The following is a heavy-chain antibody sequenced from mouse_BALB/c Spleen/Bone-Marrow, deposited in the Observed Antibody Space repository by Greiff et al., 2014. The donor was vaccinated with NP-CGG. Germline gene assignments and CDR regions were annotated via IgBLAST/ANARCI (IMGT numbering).Heavy chain of an antibody. V-gene: IGHV1-77*01. J-gene: IGHJ4*01. Sequence: QVQLKQPGPELVKPGAPVKMSCKASGYTFTDYVITWVKQRTGQGLEWIGEIYPGSGSTYYNEKFKGKATLTADKSSNTAYMQLGSLTSEDSAVYFCARLDGNYRYAMDYWGQGTSVTVSS. CDR3: ARLDGNYRYAMDY. CDR1: GYTFTDYV. CDR2: IYPGSGST. D-gene: IGHD2-1*01.